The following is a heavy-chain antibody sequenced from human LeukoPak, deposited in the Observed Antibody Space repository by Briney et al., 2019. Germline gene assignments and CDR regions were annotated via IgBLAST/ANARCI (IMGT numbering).Heavy chain of an antibody. CDR3: ATNRQIMILGVVIIPAFDI. J-gene: IGHJ3*02. CDR2: FDVEDGEI. D-gene: IGHD3-3*01. V-gene: IGHV1-24*01. CDR1: GYTLTQLS. Sequence: ASVKVSCKLSGYTLTQLSVHWVRQAPRKGLERMGGFDVEDGEIIYAQKFQGRVTMTEDTSTDTAYMELSSLRSEDTAVYYCATNRQIMILGVVIIPAFDIWGQGTMVTVSS.